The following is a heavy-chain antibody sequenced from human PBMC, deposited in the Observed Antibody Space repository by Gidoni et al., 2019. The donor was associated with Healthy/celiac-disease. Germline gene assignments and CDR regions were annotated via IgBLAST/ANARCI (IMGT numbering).Heavy chain of an antibody. CDR2: IYYSGST. J-gene: IGHJ4*02. CDR1: GGSISRGGYY. V-gene: IGHV4-31*03. CDR3: ARGVSSSHHRGGDY. D-gene: IGHD6-13*01. Sequence: QVQLQESGPGLVKPSQTLSLTCTVSGGSISRGGYYWSWIRQHPGKGLEWIGYIYYSGSTYYNPSLKSRVTISVDTSKNQFSLKLSSVTAADTAVYYCARGVSSSHHRGGDYWGQGTLVTVSS.